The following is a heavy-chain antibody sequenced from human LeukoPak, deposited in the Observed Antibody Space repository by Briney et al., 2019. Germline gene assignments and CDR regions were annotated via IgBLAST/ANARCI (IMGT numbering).Heavy chain of an antibody. J-gene: IGHJ3*02. V-gene: IGHV5-51*01. D-gene: IGHD1-1*01. CDR2: IYPGDSDT. CDR1: GYSFTSYW. CDR3: ARIPVHAAFDI. Sequence: GESLKISCKGSGYSFTSYWIGWVRQMPGKGLEWMGIIYPGDSDTRYSPSFQGQVTISADRSISTAYLQWSSLEASDTAMYYCARIPVHAAFDIWGQGTMVTVSS.